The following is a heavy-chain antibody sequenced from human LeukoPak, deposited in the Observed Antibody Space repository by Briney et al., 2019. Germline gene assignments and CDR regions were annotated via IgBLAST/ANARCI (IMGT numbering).Heavy chain of an antibody. V-gene: IGHV4-34*01. CDR1: GFTFSSYS. D-gene: IGHD6-13*01. CDR3: ARGVGYSSSYPEN. J-gene: IGHJ4*02. Sequence: GSLRLSCAASGFTFSSYSMNWVRQAPGKGLEWIGEINHSGSTNYNPSLKSRVTISVDTSKNQFSLKLSSVTAADTAVYYCARGVGYSSSYPENWGQGTLVTVSS. CDR2: INHSGST.